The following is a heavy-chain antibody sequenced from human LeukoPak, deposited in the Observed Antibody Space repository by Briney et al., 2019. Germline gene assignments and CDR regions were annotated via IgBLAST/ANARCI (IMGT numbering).Heavy chain of an antibody. J-gene: IGHJ5*02. D-gene: IGHD1-1*01. Sequence: SETLSLTCNTSAGSIRNYYWTWFRQPPGKGLEWIGYVYYSGSTNYNPSLKSRVTISMDTSKNQFSLKLSSVTAADTAVYYCARETLEGKFDPWGQGILVTVSS. V-gene: IGHV4-59*01. CDR2: VYYSGST. CDR3: ARETLEGKFDP. CDR1: AGSIRNYY.